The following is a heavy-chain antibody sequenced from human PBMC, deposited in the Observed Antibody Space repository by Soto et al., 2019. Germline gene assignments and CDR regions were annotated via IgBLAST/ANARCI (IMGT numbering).Heavy chain of an antibody. Sequence: SVKVSCKASGVTFSSYAISWLRQAPGQGLEWMGGIIPIFGTANYAQKFQGRVTITADESTSTAYMELSSLRSEDTAVYYCATTVAYNWFDPWGQGTLVTVSS. J-gene: IGHJ5*02. CDR2: IIPIFGTA. CDR1: GVTFSSYA. D-gene: IGHD4-17*01. CDR3: ATTVAYNWFDP. V-gene: IGHV1-69*13.